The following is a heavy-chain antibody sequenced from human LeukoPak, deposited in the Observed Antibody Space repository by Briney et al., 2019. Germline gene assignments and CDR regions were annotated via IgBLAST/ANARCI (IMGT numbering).Heavy chain of an antibody. V-gene: IGHV1-2*02. CDR2: ISPNSGGT. D-gene: IGHD5-18*01. CDR1: GYTFTGYY. J-gene: IGHJ4*02. Sequence: ASVKVSCKASGYTFTGYYIHWVRQAPGQGLEWMGWISPNSGGTNYAQKFQGRVTMTRDTSISTAYMELSRLRSDDTAVYYCAQDLRGYSYGPRLDYWGQGTLVTVSS. CDR3: AQDLRGYSYGPRLDY.